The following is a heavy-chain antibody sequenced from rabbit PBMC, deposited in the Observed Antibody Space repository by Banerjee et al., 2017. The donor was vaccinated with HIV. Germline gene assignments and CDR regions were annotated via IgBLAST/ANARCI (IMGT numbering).Heavy chain of an antibody. CDR1: GFDLSNYG. D-gene: IGHD1-1*01. CDR3: VRGASVSGYYSL. CDR2: IDPVFVAA. Sequence: QEQLVESGGGLVQPGGSLKLSCKASGFDLSNYGVSWVRQAPGKGLEWIGYIDPVFVAAYYATWVNGRFTISSHNAQNTLYLQLNSLTAADTATYFCVRGASVSGYYSLWGQGTLVTVS. V-gene: IGHV1S47*01. J-gene: IGHJ3*01.